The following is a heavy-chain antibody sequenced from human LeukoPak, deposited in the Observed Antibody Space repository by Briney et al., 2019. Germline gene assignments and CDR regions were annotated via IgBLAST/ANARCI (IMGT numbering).Heavy chain of an antibody. CDR3: ARHRDHSWYLD. V-gene: IGHV5-51*01. CDR2: IFPDDSNT. CDR1: GYSFASSW. Sequence: GESLRISCTASGYSFASSWIAWVRQMPGKGLEWMGIIFPDDSNTGYNPSFQGQVTMSADKSVSTAYLQWSSLKASDTAMYYCARHRDHSWYLDWGQGTLVTVSS. D-gene: IGHD6-13*01. J-gene: IGHJ4*02.